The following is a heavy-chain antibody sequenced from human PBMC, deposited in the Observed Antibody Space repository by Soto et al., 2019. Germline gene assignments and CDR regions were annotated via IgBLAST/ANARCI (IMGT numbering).Heavy chain of an antibody. D-gene: IGHD3-10*01. V-gene: IGHV2-5*02. Sequence: QITLKESGPTLVRPTQTLTLTCTFSGFSLSTTGVGVGWIRQPPGKALEWLALIYWDDDKTYSPSLKSRSTITKDTSINEVILTMTNMAPVCTARYSCAQGLPLYGLGRERGNWFVPWGQGTVVTVSS. CDR1: GFSLSTTGVG. CDR2: IYWDDDK. CDR3: AQGLPLYGLGRERGNWFVP. J-gene: IGHJ5*02.